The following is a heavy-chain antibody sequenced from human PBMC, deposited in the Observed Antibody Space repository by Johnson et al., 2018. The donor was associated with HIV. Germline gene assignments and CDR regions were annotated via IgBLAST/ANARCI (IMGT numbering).Heavy chain of an antibody. CDR1: GFTFSSYG. J-gene: IGHJ3*02. Sequence: QVQLVESGGGVVQPGRSLRLSCAASGFTFSSYGTHWVRQAPGKGLEWVAVISYDGSNTYYADSVKGRFTVSRDNVENTLYMKMNSLRVEDAAVYYCARDSEWELGQEGALDIWGQGTMVTVSS. V-gene: IGHV3-30*03. CDR2: ISYDGSNT. D-gene: IGHD1-26*01. CDR3: ARDSEWELGQEGALDI.